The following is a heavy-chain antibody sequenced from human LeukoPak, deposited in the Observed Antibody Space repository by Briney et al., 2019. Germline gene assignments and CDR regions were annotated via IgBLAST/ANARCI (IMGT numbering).Heavy chain of an antibody. CDR1: GGSISSYY. CDR3: ARLVNYWFDP. V-gene: IGHV4-59*08. Sequence: PSETLSLTCTVSGGSISSYYWSWIRQPPGKGLEWIGYIYYSGSTNYNPSLKSRVTISVDTSKNQFSLKLSSVTAADTAVYYCARLVNYWFDPWGQGTLVTVSS. D-gene: IGHD2-21*01. J-gene: IGHJ5*02. CDR2: IYYSGST.